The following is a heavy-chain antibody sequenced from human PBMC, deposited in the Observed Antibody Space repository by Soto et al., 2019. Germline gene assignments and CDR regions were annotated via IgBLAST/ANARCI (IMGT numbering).Heavy chain of an antibody. D-gene: IGHD2-2*01. CDR1: GGTFGSYA. CDR3: ARSQGSSTSLEIYFYYYYGMDV. Sequence: QVQLVQSGAEVKKPGSSVKVSCKASGGTFGSYAISWVRQAPGQGLEWMGGIIPIPGTANYAQKSQGRVTIAADESTSTAYMELSSLRSEDTAVYYCARSQGSSTSLEIYFYYYYGMDVWAQGTTVTVSS. J-gene: IGHJ6*02. V-gene: IGHV1-69*01. CDR2: IIPIPGTA.